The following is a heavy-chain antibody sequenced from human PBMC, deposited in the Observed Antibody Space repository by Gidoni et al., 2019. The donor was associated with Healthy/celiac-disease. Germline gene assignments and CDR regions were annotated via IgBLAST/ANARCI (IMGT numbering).Heavy chain of an antibody. CDR2: IYYSGST. D-gene: IGHD3-16*01. J-gene: IGHJ4*02. V-gene: IGHV4-59*01. CDR3: AREFDGGMMFDY. Sequence: QPPGKGLEWIGYIYYSGSTNYNPSLKSRVTISVDTSKNQFSLKLSSVTAADTAVYYCAREFDGGMMFDYWGQGTLVTVSS.